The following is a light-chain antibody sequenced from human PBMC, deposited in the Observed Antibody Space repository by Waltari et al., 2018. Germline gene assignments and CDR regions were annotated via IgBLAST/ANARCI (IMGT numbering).Light chain of an antibody. CDR3: HHHTRSLWT. Sequence: TVVTQSPATLSLSPGERATLSCRASQNVTTNLAWYQQKPGQAPRLLIYAASTRATDTPTRFSGSGYGTDVTLTVSSLQSEDFAVYYCHHHTRSLWTFGQGTKVEI. V-gene: IGKV3-15*01. J-gene: IGKJ1*01. CDR2: AAS. CDR1: QNVTTN.